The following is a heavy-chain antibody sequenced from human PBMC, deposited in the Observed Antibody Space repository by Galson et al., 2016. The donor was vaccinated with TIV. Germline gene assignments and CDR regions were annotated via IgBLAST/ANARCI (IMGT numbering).Heavy chain of an antibody. CDR3: ARGRGIYDSSGYFLFDY. V-gene: IGHV1-69*13. Sequence: SVKASCKASGVTFSYFAFSWVRQAPGQGLEWMGGIVPMFGTTNYAQKFQGRVTISADESTTTAYLELSSLRSEDTAVYYCARGRGIYDSSGYFLFDYWGQGTLVTVSS. CDR2: IVPMFGTT. D-gene: IGHD3-22*01. CDR1: GVTFSYFA. J-gene: IGHJ4*02.